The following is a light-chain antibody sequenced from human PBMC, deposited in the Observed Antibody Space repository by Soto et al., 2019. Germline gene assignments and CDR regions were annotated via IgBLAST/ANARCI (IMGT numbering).Light chain of an antibody. J-gene: IGLJ2*01. CDR1: SSDVGGYNY. V-gene: IGLV2-14*01. CDR3: SSHTSSSTRV. CDR2: EVS. Sequence: QSALTQPASVSGSPGQSITMSCTGTSSDVGGYNYVSWYQQHPGKAPKLMIYEVSNRPSGVSNRFSGSKSGNTASLTISGLQAEDEADYYCSSHTSSSTRVFGGGTKLTVL.